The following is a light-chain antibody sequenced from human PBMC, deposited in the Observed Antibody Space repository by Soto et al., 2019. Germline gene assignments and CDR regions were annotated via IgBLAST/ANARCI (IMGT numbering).Light chain of an antibody. Sequence: DIVMTQSPLSLPVTPGEPASISCRSSQSLLHTNGYNYLDWYLQKPGQSPQALIYLGSNRSSGVPDRFSGSGSGTDFTLKISRVEAEDVGVYYCMQPLQTPRTLGQGTKVEIK. J-gene: IGKJ1*01. CDR3: MQPLQTPRT. CDR2: LGS. V-gene: IGKV2-28*01. CDR1: QSLLHTNGYNY.